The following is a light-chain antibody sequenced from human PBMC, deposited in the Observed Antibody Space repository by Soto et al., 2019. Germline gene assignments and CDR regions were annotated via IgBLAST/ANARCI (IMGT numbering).Light chain of an antibody. V-gene: IGKV1-12*01. J-gene: IGKJ4*01. Sequence: DIQMTQSPSSVTASVGDRVTFTCRASRDITTYLAWYKQRPGTAPKLLIFDVSTLQCGVPSRISGSGSGREFTLTISRLQPEDVGTYYCQQIYSFPPTFGGGSKVEIK. CDR1: RDITTY. CDR3: QQIYSFPPT. CDR2: DVS.